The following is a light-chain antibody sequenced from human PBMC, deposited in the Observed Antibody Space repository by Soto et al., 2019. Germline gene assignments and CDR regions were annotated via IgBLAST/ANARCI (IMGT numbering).Light chain of an antibody. CDR2: EVS. CDR1: SSDVGGYKY. J-gene: IGLJ2*01. V-gene: IGLV2-14*01. Sequence: QSVLTQPASVSGSPGQSITISCTGTSSDVGGYKYVSWYQQHLDKAPKLIIFEVSNRPSGISSRFSGSKSGNTASLTISGLQAEDEADYYCASYTSSSTSVIFGRGTKLTVL. CDR3: ASYTSSSTSVI.